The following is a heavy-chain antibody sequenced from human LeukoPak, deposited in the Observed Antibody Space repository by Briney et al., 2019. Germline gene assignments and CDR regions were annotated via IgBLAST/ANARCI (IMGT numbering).Heavy chain of an antibody. Sequence: GGSLRLSSGPSGFTFSGYWMHWVRQVPGKGLVWVSRINIDGSRTNYADSVKGRFTISRDNAKNTLYLQMSSLRVEDTAVSYCARRSSGPDPIYMWGQGTMVTVSS. J-gene: IGHJ3*02. CDR2: INIDGSRT. CDR1: GFTFSGYW. CDR3: ARRSSGPDPIYM. D-gene: IGHD6-19*01. V-gene: IGHV3-74*01.